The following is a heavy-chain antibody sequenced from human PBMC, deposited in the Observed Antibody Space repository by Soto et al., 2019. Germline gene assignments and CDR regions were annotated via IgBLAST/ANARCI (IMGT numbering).Heavy chain of an antibody. Sequence: AASVKVSCKASGYTFSSYYMHWVRQAPGQGLEWMGIINPSGGSTSYAQKFQGRVTMTRDTSTSTVYMELSSLRSEDTAVYYCVCSYGTKGVSKEGNWFDPWGQGTLVTVSS. D-gene: IGHD1-26*01. V-gene: IGHV1-46*01. J-gene: IGHJ5*02. CDR2: INPSGGST. CDR1: GYTFSSYY. CDR3: VCSYGTKGVSKEGNWFDP.